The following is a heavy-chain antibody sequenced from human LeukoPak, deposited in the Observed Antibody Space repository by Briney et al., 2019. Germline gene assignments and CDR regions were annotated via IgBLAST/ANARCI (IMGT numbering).Heavy chain of an antibody. CDR2: ISYDGSNK. CDR1: GFTFSSYA. CDR3: ARGQGRGYSGYVGY. V-gene: IGHV3-30-3*01. D-gene: IGHD5-12*01. Sequence: GGSLRLSCAASGFTFSSYAMHWVRQAPGKGLEWVAVISYDGSNKYYADSVKGRFTISRDNSKNTLYLQMNSLRAEDTAVYYCARGQGRGYSGYVGYWGQGTLVTVSS. J-gene: IGHJ4*02.